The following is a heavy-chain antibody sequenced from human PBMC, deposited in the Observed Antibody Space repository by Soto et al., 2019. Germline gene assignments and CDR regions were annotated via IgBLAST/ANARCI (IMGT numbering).Heavy chain of an antibody. J-gene: IGHJ6*02. CDR1: GFTVSSYS. Sequence: EVQLVESGGGLVKPGGSLRLSCAASGFTVSSYSMNWVRQAPGKGLEWVSSISRSSNNIYYADSVKGRFTISRDNAKNSLYLQMNSLRAEDTAVYYCARAIGTYYYGMDVWGQGTTVTVSS. V-gene: IGHV3-21*01. CDR3: ARAIGTYYYGMDV. CDR2: ISRSSNNI.